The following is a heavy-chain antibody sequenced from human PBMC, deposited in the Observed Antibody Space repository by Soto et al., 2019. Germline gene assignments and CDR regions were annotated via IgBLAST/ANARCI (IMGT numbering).Heavy chain of an antibody. J-gene: IGHJ3*02. V-gene: IGHV3-9*01. CDR2: ISWNSGSI. CDR1: GFTFDDYA. CDR3: AREFPIYDSSGPHDDFDI. D-gene: IGHD3-22*01. Sequence: GGSLRLSCAASGFTFDDYAMHWVRQAPGKGLEWVSGISWNSGSIDYADSVKGRFTISRDNAKNSLYLQMNSLRAEDTALYYCAREFPIYDSSGPHDDFDIWGQGTMVT.